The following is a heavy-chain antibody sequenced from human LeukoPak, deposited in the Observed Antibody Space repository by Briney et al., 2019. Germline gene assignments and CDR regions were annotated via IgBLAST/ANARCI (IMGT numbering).Heavy chain of an antibody. CDR1: GFTFSNYA. Sequence: PGGSLRLSCAASGFTFSNYAMSWVRQAPGKGLEWVSLISAGGGSTFYADSVKGRFTISRDNSRNTLYLQMNSLRAEDTAVYYCAKVHLDSSGYYLYYFDYWGQGTTVTVSS. V-gene: IGHV3-23*01. J-gene: IGHJ4*03. CDR2: ISAGGGST. D-gene: IGHD3-22*01. CDR3: AKVHLDSSGYYLYYFDY.